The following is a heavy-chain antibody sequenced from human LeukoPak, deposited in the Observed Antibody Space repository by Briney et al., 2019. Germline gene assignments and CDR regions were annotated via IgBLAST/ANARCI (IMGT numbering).Heavy chain of an antibody. CDR3: AKDGDSSGCIDY. J-gene: IGHJ4*02. Sequence: GGSLRLSCAASGFTFSSYGMSWVRQAPGKGLEWVSAISGSGGSTYYADSVKGRFTISRDNSKNTLYLQMNSLRAEDTAVYYCAKDGDSSGCIDYWGQGTLVTVSS. V-gene: IGHV3-23*01. D-gene: IGHD6-19*01. CDR1: GFTFSSYG. CDR2: ISGSGGST.